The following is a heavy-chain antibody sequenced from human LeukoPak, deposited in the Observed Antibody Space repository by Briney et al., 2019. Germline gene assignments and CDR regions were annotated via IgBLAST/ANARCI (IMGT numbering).Heavy chain of an antibody. CDR1: GYSISSGYY. J-gene: IGHJ4*02. V-gene: IGHV4-38-2*02. CDR2: IFHSGIT. CDR3: ATAGKKLWRHYFDY. D-gene: IGHD5-18*01. Sequence: PSQTLSLTCTVSGYSISSGYYWGWIRQPPGKGLEWIGSIFHSGITYYNPSLKSRVTTSIDTSKNQFSLKLISVTAADTAVYYCATAGKKLWRHYFDYWGQGSLVTVSS.